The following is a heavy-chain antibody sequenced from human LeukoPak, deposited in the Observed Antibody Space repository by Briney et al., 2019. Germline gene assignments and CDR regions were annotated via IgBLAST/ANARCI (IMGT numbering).Heavy chain of an antibody. J-gene: IGHJ4*02. CDR2: ISVTGGGT. V-gene: IGHV3-23*01. CDR3: AKYSAGPGKWNGYDY. Sequence: PGGSLRLSCAASGFTFSSYAMSWVRQAPGKGLEWVSVISVTGGGTYYADSVKGRFTISRDNSKNTLYLQMSSLRVDDTAVYHCAKYSAGPGKWNGYDYWGQGALVTVST. CDR1: GFTFSSYA. D-gene: IGHD1-1*01.